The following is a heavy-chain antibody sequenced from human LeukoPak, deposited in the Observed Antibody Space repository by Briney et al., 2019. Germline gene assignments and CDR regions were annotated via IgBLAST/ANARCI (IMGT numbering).Heavy chain of an antibody. J-gene: IGHJ4*02. CDR1: GFTFSSYA. CDR3: ARELGGKGY. D-gene: IGHD4-23*01. CDR2: ISYDGSNK. Sequence: PGRSLRLSCADSGFTFSSYAMHWVRQAPGKGLEWVAVISYDGSNKYYADSVKGRFTISRDNSKNTLYLQMNSLRAEDTAVYYCARELGGKGYWGQGTLVTVSS. V-gene: IGHV3-30-3*01.